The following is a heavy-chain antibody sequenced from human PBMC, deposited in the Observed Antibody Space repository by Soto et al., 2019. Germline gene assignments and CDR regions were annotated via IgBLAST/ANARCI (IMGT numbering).Heavy chain of an antibody. CDR3: ALGYSGSYFFDY. CDR1: GYTFTGYF. Sequence: GASVKVSCKASGYTFTGYFMHWVRQAPGQGLEWMGWINPNNGGTNYAQKFQGWVTMTRDTSISTAYMELRRLRSDDTAVYYCALGYSGSYFFDYWGQGTPVTVSS. V-gene: IGHV1-2*04. D-gene: IGHD1-26*01. J-gene: IGHJ4*02. CDR2: INPNNGGT.